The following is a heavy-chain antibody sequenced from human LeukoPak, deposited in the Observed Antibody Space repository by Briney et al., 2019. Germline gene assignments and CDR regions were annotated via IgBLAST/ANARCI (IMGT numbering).Heavy chain of an antibody. CDR1: GFTFSGYW. D-gene: IGHD5-18*01. V-gene: IGHV3-30*18. CDR3: ANERGYNYGYSFDY. J-gene: IGHJ4*02. CDR2: IPNDGSKT. Sequence: GGSLRLSCVASGFTFSGYWMSWVRQAPGKGLEWVAAIPNDGSKTYYADSVKGRFTISRGNSKNTLYLQMNSLRTEDTAVYYCANERGYNYGYSFDYWGQGTLVTVSS.